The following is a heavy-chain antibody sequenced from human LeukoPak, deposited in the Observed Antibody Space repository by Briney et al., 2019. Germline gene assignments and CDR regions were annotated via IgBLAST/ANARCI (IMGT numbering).Heavy chain of an antibody. CDR2: ISAYNGNT. CDR1: GYTFTSYG. Sequence: ASVKVSCKASGYTFTSYGISWVRQAPGQGLEWMGWISAYNGNTNYAQKLQGRVTMTTDTSTSTAYMELRSLRSEDTAVYYCARTYYDSSGRPRYYYYMDVWGKGTTVTISS. CDR3: ARTYYDSSGRPRYYYYMDV. V-gene: IGHV1-18*01. D-gene: IGHD3-22*01. J-gene: IGHJ6*03.